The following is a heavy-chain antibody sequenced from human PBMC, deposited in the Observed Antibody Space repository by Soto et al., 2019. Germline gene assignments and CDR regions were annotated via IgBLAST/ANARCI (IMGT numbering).Heavy chain of an antibody. CDR1: GFTFDDYA. CDR2: ISWNSAMI. Sequence: EVQLVESGGGVVQPGRSLRLSCAASGFTFDDYAMHWVRQAPGKGLEWVSGISWNSAMIGYADTVKGRFTIARDNAKNSLYLQMNSLRLEDTALYVCVKDNREDRGACDYWGQGTLVTVFS. D-gene: IGHD1-26*01. J-gene: IGHJ4*02. V-gene: IGHV3-9*01. CDR3: VKDNREDRGACDY.